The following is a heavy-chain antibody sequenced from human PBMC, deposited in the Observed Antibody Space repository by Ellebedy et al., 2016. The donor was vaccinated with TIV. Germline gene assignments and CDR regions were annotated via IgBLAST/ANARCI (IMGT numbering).Heavy chain of an antibody. Sequence: SETLSLXXTVSGGSISSYYWSWIRQPPGKGLEWIGYIYYSGSTNYNPSLKSRVTISVDTSKNQFSLKLSSVTAADTAVYYCARDAWGEQWLPPGKTYLDVWGKGTTVTVSS. D-gene: IGHD6-19*01. V-gene: IGHV4-59*13. CDR1: GGSISSYY. CDR2: IYYSGST. J-gene: IGHJ6*03. CDR3: ARDAWGEQWLPPGKTYLDV.